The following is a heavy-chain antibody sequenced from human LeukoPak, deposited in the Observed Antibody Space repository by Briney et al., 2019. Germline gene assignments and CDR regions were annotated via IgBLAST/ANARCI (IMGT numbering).Heavy chain of an antibody. D-gene: IGHD3-16*02. CDR3: ATGYYDYVWGSYRYNLDY. J-gene: IGHJ4*02. CDR1: GGTFSSYA. CDR2: IIPIFGTA. Sequence: SVKVSCKASGGTFSSYAISWVRQAPGQGLEWMGGIIPIFGTANYAQKFQGRVTITADKSTSTAYMELSSLRSEDTAVYYCATGYYDYVWGSYRYNLDYWGQGTLVTVSS. V-gene: IGHV1-69*06.